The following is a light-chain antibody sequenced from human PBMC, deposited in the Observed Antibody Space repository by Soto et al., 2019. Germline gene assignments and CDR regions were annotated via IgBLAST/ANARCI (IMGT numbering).Light chain of an antibody. J-gene: IGKJ2*01. CDR1: QSVSSSY. CDR3: QQYNTSTPAYT. Sequence: EIVLTQSPGTLSLSPGERATLSCRASQSVSSSYLACYQQKPGQAPRLLIYGASSRATAVRDRFSGSGSGSDLTLTISRLEPEDFAVYYYQQYNTSTPAYTFGQGTKLEIK. V-gene: IGKV3-20*01. CDR2: GAS.